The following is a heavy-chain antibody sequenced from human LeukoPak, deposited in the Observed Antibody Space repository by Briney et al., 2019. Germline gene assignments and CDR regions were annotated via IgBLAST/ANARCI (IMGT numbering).Heavy chain of an antibody. J-gene: IGHJ4*02. CDR1: GFTFDDYA. Sequence: PGRSLRLSCAASGFTFDDYAMHWARHAPGKGLEWVSGISWNSGSIGYADSVKGRFTISRDNAKNSLYLQMNSLRAEDTALYYCAKDIGDDYDVPTPFDYWGQGTLVTVSS. V-gene: IGHV3-9*01. CDR3: AKDIGDDYDVPTPFDY. CDR2: ISWNSGSI. D-gene: IGHD4-17*01.